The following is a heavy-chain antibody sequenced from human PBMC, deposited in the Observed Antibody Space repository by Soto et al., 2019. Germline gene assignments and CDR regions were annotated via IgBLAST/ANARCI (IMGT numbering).Heavy chain of an antibody. CDR3: ATSFWGSGSLPDFVDNAFDI. J-gene: IGHJ3*02. CDR1: GGSISSYY. V-gene: IGHV4-59*01. CDR2: IYYSGST. Sequence: SETLSLTCTVSGGSISSYYWSWIRQPPGKGLEWIGYIYYSGSTNYNPSLKSRVTISVDTSKNQFSLKLSSVTAADTAVYYCATSFWGSGSLPDFVDNAFDIWGQGTMVSVSS. D-gene: IGHD3-10*01.